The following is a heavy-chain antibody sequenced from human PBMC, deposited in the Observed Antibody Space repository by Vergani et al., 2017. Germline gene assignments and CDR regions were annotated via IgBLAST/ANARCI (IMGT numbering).Heavy chain of an antibody. D-gene: IGHD2/OR15-2a*01. J-gene: IGHJ4*02. Sequence: QMQLVQSGAEVKKTGSSVKVSCKASGYTFTYRYLHWVRQAPGQALEWMGWITPFNGNTNYAQKFQDRVTITRDRSMSTAYMELSSLRSDDTAVYYCARDFAGECNSDRCYTGGLWGQGTLVTVSS. V-gene: IGHV1-45*02. CDR3: ARDFAGECNSDRCYTGGL. CDR2: ITPFNGNT. CDR1: GYTFTYRY.